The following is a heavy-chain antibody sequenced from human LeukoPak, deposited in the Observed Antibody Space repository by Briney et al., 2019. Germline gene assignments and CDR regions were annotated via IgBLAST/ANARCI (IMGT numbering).Heavy chain of an antibody. CDR2: IYYSGST. CDR1: GGSISSSSYY. Sequence: TSETLSLTCTVSGGSISSSSYYWGWIRQPPGKGLEWIGSIYYSGSTYYNPSLKSRVTISVDTSKNQFSLKLSSVTAADTAVYYCARRDGSSENWGQGTLVTVSS. D-gene: IGHD6-6*01. V-gene: IGHV4-39*01. CDR3: ARRDGSSEN. J-gene: IGHJ4*02.